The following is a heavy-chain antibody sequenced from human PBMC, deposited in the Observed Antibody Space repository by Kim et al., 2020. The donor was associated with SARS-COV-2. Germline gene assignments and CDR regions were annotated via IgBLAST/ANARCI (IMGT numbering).Heavy chain of an antibody. CDR3: ARDPLKNPVALGYYYYYGIVV. Sequence: SETLSLTCTVSGGSISSGGYYWSWIRQHPGKGLEWIGYIYYSGSTYYNPSLKSRVTISVDTSKNQFSLKLSSVTAADTAVYYCARDPLKNPVALGYYYYYGIVVWGQGATFTVSS. V-gene: IGHV4-31*03. CDR1: GGSISSGGYY. J-gene: IGHJ6*02. CDR2: IYYSGST.